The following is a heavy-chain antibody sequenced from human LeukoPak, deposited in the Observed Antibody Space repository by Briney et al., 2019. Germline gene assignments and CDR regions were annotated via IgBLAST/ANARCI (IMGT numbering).Heavy chain of an antibody. CDR1: GFTFSSSW. J-gene: IGHJ4*02. V-gene: IGHV3-7*03. D-gene: IGHD3-22*01. CDR2: IKGDGSDK. CDR3: AKDLNYDSSGYLRGGFDY. Sequence: TGGSLRLSCAASGFTFSSSWMTWVRQAPGKGLEWLANIKGDGSDKNYVDSVKGRFTISRDNAKNSLYLQMNSLRTEDTALYYCAKDLNYDSSGYLRGGFDYWGQGTLVTVSS.